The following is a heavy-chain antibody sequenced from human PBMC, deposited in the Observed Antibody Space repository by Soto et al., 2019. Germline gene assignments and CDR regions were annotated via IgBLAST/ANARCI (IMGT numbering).Heavy chain of an antibody. CDR3: ARDPYYYDSSGYQFDY. J-gene: IGHJ4*02. D-gene: IGHD3-22*01. CDR2: ISSSSSYI. V-gene: IGHV3-21*01. CDR1: GFTFSSYS. Sequence: EVQLVESGGGLVKPGGSLRLSCAASGFTFSSYSMNWVRQAPGKGLEWVSSISSSSSYIYYADSVKGRFTISRDNAKNSRYLQMNSLRAEDTAVYYCARDPYYYDSSGYQFDYWGQGTLVTVSS.